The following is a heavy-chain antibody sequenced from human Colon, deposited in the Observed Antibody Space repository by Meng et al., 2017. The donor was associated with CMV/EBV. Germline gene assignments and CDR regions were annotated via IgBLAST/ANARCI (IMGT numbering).Heavy chain of an antibody. CDR3: AKLNAFTLKRSFFLEY. J-gene: IGHJ4*02. V-gene: IGHV3-23*01. Sequence: GASLKISCKGSGYSFSSYWLSWVRQTPGKGLEWVSTISGNGVDKDHADFVKGRFAISRDNSKNTLYLQLNSLRAEYTAVYYCAKLNAFTLKRSFFLEYWGQGTLVTVSS. CDR2: ISGNGVDK. CDR1: GYSFSSYW. D-gene: IGHD2/OR15-2a*01.